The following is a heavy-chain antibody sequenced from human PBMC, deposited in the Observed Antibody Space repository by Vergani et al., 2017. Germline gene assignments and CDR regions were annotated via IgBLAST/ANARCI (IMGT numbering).Heavy chain of an antibody. Sequence: QVQLVESGGGVVQPGGSLRLSCGASGFTFSNYGMHWVRQAPGKGLEWVTFKRYDGSNTYYADSVKGRFTISRDNSKNTLFLQMNSLRPEDTAVYYCARDTVTGSRYFDYWGQGTLVTVSS. CDR2: KRYDGSNT. V-gene: IGHV3-30*02. J-gene: IGHJ4*02. CDR3: ARDTVTGSRYFDY. CDR1: GFTFSNYG. D-gene: IGHD6-19*01.